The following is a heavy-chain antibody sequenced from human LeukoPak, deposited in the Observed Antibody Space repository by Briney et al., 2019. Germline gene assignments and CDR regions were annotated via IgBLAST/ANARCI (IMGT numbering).Heavy chain of an antibody. D-gene: IGHD1-26*01. Sequence: GGSLRLSCAASRFTFSRYWMSWVRQAPGKGLEWVANIKQDGSEKYYVDSVKGRFTISRDNAKNSLYLEMNSLRGEDTAVYFCARDKVVGATNFDYWGQETLVTVSS. CDR1: RFTFSRYW. J-gene: IGHJ4*02. CDR2: IKQDGSEK. V-gene: IGHV3-7*03. CDR3: ARDKVVGATNFDY.